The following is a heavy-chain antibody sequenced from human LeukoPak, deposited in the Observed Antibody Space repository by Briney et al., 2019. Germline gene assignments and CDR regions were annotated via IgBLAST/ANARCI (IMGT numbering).Heavy chain of an antibody. CDR3: ANQDSTEYSYYFDF. CDR2: IRYDGSNK. J-gene: IGHJ4*02. D-gene: IGHD2/OR15-2a*01. CDR1: GFTFSSYG. Sequence: GGSLRLSCVASGFTFSSYGMHWVRQAPGKGLEWVSFIRYDGSNKYYADSVKGRLTISRDNSKNTLCLQMNSLRAEDTAVYYCANQDSTEYSYYFDFWGQGTLVTVSS. V-gene: IGHV3-30*02.